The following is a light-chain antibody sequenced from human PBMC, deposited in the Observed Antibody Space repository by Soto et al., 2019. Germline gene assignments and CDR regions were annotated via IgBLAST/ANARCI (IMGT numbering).Light chain of an antibody. CDR3: SSYATSSPYV. V-gene: IGLV2-14*01. CDR1: MRDVGAYNL. Sequence: QSALTQPASVSGSAGQSITISCSGTMRDVGAYNLVSWYQQHPGTAPKLIIYEVSHRPSGISDRFSGSKSGNTASLTISGLQVEDEADYYCSSYATSSPYVFGPGTKLTVL. J-gene: IGLJ1*01. CDR2: EVS.